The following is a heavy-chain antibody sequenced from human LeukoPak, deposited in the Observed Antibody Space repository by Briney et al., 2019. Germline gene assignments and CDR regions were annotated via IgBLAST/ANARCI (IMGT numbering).Heavy chain of an antibody. CDR3: ARHLYDYVWGSPDAFDI. D-gene: IGHD3-16*01. V-gene: IGHV4-31*03. J-gene: IGHJ3*02. CDR1: GGSISSGGYY. Sequence: SQTLSLTCTVSGGSISSGGYYWSWIRQHPGKGLEWIGYIYYSGSTNYNPSLKSRVTISVDTSKNQFSLKLSSVTAADTAVYYCARHLYDYVWGSPDAFDIWGQGTMVTVSS. CDR2: IYYSGST.